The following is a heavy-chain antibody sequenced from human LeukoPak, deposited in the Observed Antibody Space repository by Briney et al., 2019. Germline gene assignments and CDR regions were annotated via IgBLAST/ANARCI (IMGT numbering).Heavy chain of an antibody. Sequence: GGSLRLSCAASGFTFSSYAMSWVRQAPGKGLEWVSSISSSSSYIYYADSVKGRFTISRDNAKNSLYLQMNSLRAEDTAVYYCARDQRITIFGVVNRMDVWGKGTTVTVSS. CDR1: GFTFSSYA. J-gene: IGHJ6*03. CDR3: ARDQRITIFGVVNRMDV. V-gene: IGHV3-21*01. D-gene: IGHD3-3*01. CDR2: ISSSSSYI.